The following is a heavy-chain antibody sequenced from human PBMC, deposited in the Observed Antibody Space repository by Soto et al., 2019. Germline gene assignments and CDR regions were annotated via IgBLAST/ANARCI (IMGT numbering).Heavy chain of an antibody. V-gene: IGHV3-23*01. Sequence: EVQLLESGGGLVQPGGSLRLSCAASGVTFNNYAMTWVRQSPGKWLEWVSAISGGGDTTSYADSVKGRFTVSRDGSKNTLYLQMSSLRAEDTALYYCAKGRVGSGSLTPRVDFWGQGTLVTVSS. CDR1: GVTFNNYA. D-gene: IGHD3-10*01. J-gene: IGHJ4*02. CDR2: ISGGGDTT. CDR3: AKGRVGSGSLTPRVDF.